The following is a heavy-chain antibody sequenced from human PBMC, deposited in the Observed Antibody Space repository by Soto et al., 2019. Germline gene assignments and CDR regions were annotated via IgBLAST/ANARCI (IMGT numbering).Heavy chain of an antibody. Sequence: SETLSLTCTVSGGSISSYYWSWIRQPPGKGLEWIGYIYYSGSTNYNPSLKSRVTISVDTSKNQFSLKLSSVTAADTAVYYCASSWGDYDFWSGYDYWGQGTLVTVSS. CDR1: GGSISSYY. CDR2: IYYSGST. CDR3: ASSWGDYDFWSGYDY. J-gene: IGHJ4*02. V-gene: IGHV4-59*01. D-gene: IGHD3-3*01.